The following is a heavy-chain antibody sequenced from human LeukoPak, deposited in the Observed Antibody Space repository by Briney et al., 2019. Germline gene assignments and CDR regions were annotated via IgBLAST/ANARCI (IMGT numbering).Heavy chain of an antibody. V-gene: IGHV4-31*03. CDR1: GGSISSGGYY. Sequence: SETLSLTCTVSGGSISSGGYYWSWIRQHPGKGLEWIGYIYYSGSTYYNPSLKSRVTISVDTSKNQFSLKLSSVTAADAAVYXXAXSPXGIXGXAFDIWXQGTMVTVSS. CDR2: IYYSGST. J-gene: IGHJ3*02. CDR3: AXSPXGIXGXAFDI.